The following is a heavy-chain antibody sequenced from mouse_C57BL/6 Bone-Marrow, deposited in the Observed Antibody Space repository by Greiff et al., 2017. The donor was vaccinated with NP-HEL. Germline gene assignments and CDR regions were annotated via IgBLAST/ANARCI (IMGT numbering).Heavy chain of an antibody. CDR3: AINNWDGFAY. Sequence: DVKLVESGGDLVKPGGSLKLSCAASGFTFSSYGMSWVRQTPDKRLEWVATISSGGSYTYYPDSVKGRFTISRDNAKNTLYLQMSSLKSEDTAMYYFAINNWDGFAYWGQGTLVTVSA. V-gene: IGHV5-6*02. J-gene: IGHJ3*01. CDR2: ISSGGSYT. CDR1: GFTFSSYG. D-gene: IGHD4-1*01.